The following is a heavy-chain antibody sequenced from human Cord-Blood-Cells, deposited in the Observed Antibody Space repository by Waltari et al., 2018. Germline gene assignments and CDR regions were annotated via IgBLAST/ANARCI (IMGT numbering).Heavy chain of an antibody. Sequence: QVQLVQSGAEVKKPGSSVKVSCKASGGTFSSYAISWVRQAPGQGLEWKGGIIPIFGTANYAQKFQGRVTITADKSTSTAYMELSSLRSEDTAVYYCAREDPGGNYYDSSGFDYWGQGTLVTVSS. CDR2: IIPIFGTA. D-gene: IGHD3-22*01. CDR1: GGTFSSYA. J-gene: IGHJ4*02. V-gene: IGHV1-69*06. CDR3: AREDPGGNYYDSSGFDY.